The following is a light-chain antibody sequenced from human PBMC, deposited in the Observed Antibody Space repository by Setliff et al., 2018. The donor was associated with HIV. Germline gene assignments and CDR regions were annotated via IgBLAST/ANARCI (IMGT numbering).Light chain of an antibody. CDR2: SNN. CDR1: NSNIGSNS. V-gene: IGLV1-44*01. J-gene: IGLJ1*01. CDR3: AAWDDSLNGYYV. Sequence: QSVLTQPPSASGTPGQRVTISCSGSNSNIGSNSVNWYQQLPGTAPKLLIYSNNQRPSGVPDRFSGSKSGTSASLAISGLQSEDEADYYCAAWDDSLNGYYVFGTGTKVTV.